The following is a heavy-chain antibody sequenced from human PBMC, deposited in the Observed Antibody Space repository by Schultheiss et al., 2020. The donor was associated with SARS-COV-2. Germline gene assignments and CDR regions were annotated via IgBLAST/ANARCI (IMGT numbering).Heavy chain of an antibody. CDR1: GFTFDDYA. V-gene: IGHV3-9*01. D-gene: IGHD5-24*01. Sequence: GGSLRLSCAASGFTFDDYAMHWVRQAPGKGLEWVSGISWNSGSIGYADSVKGRFTISRDNAKNSLYLQMNSLRAEDTAVYYCARAPRWLHLDYWGQGILVTVSS. CDR2: ISWNSGSI. CDR3: ARAPRWLHLDY. J-gene: IGHJ4*02.